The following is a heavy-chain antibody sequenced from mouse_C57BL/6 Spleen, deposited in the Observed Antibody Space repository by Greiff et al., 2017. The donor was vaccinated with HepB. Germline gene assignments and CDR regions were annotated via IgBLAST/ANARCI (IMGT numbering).Heavy chain of an antibody. Sequence: QVQLQQPGAELVKPGASVKMSCKASGYTFTSYWITWVKQRPGQGLEWIGDIYPGSGSTNYNEKFKSKATLTVDTSSSTAYMQLSSLTSEYSAVYYCARYYYGSSYDYWGQGTTLTVSS. CDR3: ARYYYGSSYDY. D-gene: IGHD1-1*01. J-gene: IGHJ2*01. CDR2: IYPGSGST. V-gene: IGHV1-55*01. CDR1: GYTFTSYW.